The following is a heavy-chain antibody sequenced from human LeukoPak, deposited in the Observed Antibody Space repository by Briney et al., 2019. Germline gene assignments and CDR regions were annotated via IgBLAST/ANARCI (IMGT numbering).Heavy chain of an antibody. CDR2: ISTSTGDT. V-gene: IGHV1-18*04. CDR1: GYIFTTYN. J-gene: IGHJ4*02. Sequence: ASVKVSCKPSGYIFTTYNLHWVRQAPGQGLEWMGWISTSTGDTDHARNLRGRVTMSTDASTGTAYMELRRLRSDDTAVYYCARSHNVYFDYWGQGTLLTVTT. D-gene: IGHD5-24*01. CDR3: ARSHNVYFDY.